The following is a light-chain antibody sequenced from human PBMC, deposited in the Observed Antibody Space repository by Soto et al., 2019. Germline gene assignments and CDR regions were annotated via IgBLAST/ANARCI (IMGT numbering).Light chain of an antibody. V-gene: IGKV3-20*01. CDR1: QSVSSNY. CDR3: QQYGSSPPYT. Sequence: EIVLTQSPGTLSLSPGERATLSCRASQSVSSNYLAWYQQKPGQAPRLLIYGASSRATGIPDRFSGSGSGTNFSLTISRLELEDVAVYYCQQYGSSPPYTFGQGTKLEIK. CDR2: GAS. J-gene: IGKJ2*01.